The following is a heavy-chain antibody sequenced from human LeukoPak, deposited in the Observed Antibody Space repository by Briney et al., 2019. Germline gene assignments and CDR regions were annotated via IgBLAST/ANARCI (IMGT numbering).Heavy chain of an antibody. CDR2: ISSSSYI. CDR3: SLAYDSSGYAFDY. CDR1: GFTFSSYS. J-gene: IGHJ4*02. D-gene: IGHD3-22*01. Sequence: PGGSLRLSCAASGFTFSSYSMNWVRQAPGKGLEWISSISSSSYIYYADSVKGRFTISRDNAKNSLYLQMNSLRAEDTAVYYCSLAYDSSGYAFDYWGQGTLVTVSS. V-gene: IGHV3-21*01.